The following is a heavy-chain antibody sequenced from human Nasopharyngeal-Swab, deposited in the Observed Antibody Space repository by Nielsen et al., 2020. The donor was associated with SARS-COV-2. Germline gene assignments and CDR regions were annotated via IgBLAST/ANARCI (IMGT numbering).Heavy chain of an antibody. J-gene: IGHJ6*02. CDR2: ISGSGGST. CDR3: AKDGLGDYDSSGSYYYGMDV. D-gene: IGHD3-22*01. V-gene: IGHV3-23*01. Sequence: WIRQPPGQGLEWVSAISGSGGSTYYADSVKGRFTISRDNSKNTLYLQMNGLRAEDTAVYYCAKDGLGDYDSSGSYYYGMDVWGQGTTVTVSS.